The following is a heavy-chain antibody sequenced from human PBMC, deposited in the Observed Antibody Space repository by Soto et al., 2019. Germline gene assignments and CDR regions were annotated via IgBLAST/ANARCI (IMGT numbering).Heavy chain of an antibody. Sequence: VKVSCKASRFTFNSSAMQWVRQARGQRLEWIGWIVVGSGNTNYAQKFQERVTITRDMSTSAAYMELSSLRSEDTAVYYCAAVPSYYGDSLFDYWGQGTLVTVSS. V-gene: IGHV1-58*02. CDR1: RFTFNSSA. J-gene: IGHJ4*02. D-gene: IGHD4-17*01. CDR3: AAVPSYYGDSLFDY. CDR2: IVVGSGNT.